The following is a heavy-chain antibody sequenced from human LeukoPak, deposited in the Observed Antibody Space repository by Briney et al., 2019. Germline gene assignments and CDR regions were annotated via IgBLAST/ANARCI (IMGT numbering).Heavy chain of an antibody. Sequence: NAGGSLRLSCAASGFTFSNYNMNWVRQAPGKGLEWVSSIYYADSLKGRFTISRDNAKNSLYLQMNSLRAEDTAVYYCARSIYHYYDSSAYSQFDYWGQGTLVTVSS. CDR3: ARSIYHYYDSSAYSQFDY. D-gene: IGHD3-22*01. CDR2: I. V-gene: IGHV3-69-1*01. CDR1: GFTFSNYN. J-gene: IGHJ4*02.